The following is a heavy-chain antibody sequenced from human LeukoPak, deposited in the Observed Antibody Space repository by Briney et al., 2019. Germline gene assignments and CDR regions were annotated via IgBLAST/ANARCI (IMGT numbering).Heavy chain of an antibody. Sequence: ASVKVSCKASGYTFTGYYMHWVRQAPGQGLEWMGWINPNSGGTNYAQKFQGGVTMTRDTSISTAYMELSRLRSDDTAVYYCARRYYYGSGSPGLDYWGQGTLVTVSS. CDR1: GYTFTGYY. V-gene: IGHV1-2*02. CDR3: ARRYYYGSGSPGLDY. J-gene: IGHJ4*02. CDR2: INPNSGGT. D-gene: IGHD3-10*01.